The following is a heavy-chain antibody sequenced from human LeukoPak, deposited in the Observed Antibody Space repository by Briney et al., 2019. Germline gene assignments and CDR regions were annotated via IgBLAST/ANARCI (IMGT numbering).Heavy chain of an antibody. V-gene: IGHV4-39*07. CDR2: IYYSGST. Sequence: SETLSLTCTVSGGSISSSSYYWGWIRQPPGKGLEWIGSIYYSGSTYYNPSLKSRVAISVDTSKNQFSLKLSSVTAADTAVYYCARVPTDYDILTGYYGRNAFDIWGQGTMVTVSS. J-gene: IGHJ3*02. CDR1: GGSISSSSYY. CDR3: ARVPTDYDILTGYYGRNAFDI. D-gene: IGHD3-9*01.